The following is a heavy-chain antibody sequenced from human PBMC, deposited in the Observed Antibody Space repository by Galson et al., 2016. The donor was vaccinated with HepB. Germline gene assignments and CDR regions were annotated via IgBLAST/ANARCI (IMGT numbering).Heavy chain of an antibody. CDR3: ARRASCTGTSCCLDP. CDR2: IKPGDGSA. V-gene: IGHV1-46*01. CDR1: GYTFTSYY. J-gene: IGHJ5*02. Sequence: SVKVSCKASGYTFTSYYIHWVRQAPGQGLEWMGIIKPGDGSATYAQKFQGRVTMTRDTSTSIVFMELSSLTFEDTAVYYCARRASCTGTSCCLDPWGQGTLVTVSS. D-gene: IGHD2-2*01.